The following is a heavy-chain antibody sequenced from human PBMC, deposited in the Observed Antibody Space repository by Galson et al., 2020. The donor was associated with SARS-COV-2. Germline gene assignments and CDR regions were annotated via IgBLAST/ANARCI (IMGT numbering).Heavy chain of an antibody. CDR3: AKEYTSSSSSKVYSYYGRDV. CDR2: ISGSAYST. V-gene: IGHV3-23*01. Sequence: GSLRLSCAASGFAFSTYAMHWVRQAPGKGLEWVSGISGSAYSTYYADSVKGRFTISRDNSKNTLYLQLTSLRAEDTAVYYCAKEYTSSSSSKVYSYYGRDVWGQGPMVTVSS. D-gene: IGHD6-6*01. J-gene: IGHJ6*02. CDR1: GFAFSTYA.